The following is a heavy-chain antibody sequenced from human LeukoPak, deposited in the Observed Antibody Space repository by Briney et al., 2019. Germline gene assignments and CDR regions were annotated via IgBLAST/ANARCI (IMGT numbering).Heavy chain of an antibody. D-gene: IGHD3-10*01. CDR1: GFTFSSYS. Sequence: PGGSLKLSCAASGFTFSSYSMNWVRQAPGKGLEWVSSISSSSSYIYYADSVKGRFTISRDNTKNSLFLQLNSLRAEDTAVYYCVRDRGWYHFDLWGQGTLVTVSS. J-gene: IGHJ4*02. V-gene: IGHV3-21*01. CDR2: ISSSSSYI. CDR3: VRDRGWYHFDL.